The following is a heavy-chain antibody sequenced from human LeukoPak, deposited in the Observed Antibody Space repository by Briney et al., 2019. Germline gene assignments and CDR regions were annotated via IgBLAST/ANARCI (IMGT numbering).Heavy chain of an antibody. CDR3: VSSRGYSYGYFDY. D-gene: IGHD5-18*01. CDR1: GGSISSYF. Sequence: SETLSLTCTVSGGSISSYFWSWVRQPPGKGLEWIGRFYTSGSTNYNPSLKSRVTMSVDTSKNQFSLKLSSVTAADTAVYYCVSSRGYSYGYFDYWGQGTLVTVSS. CDR2: FYTSGST. J-gene: IGHJ4*02. V-gene: IGHV4-4*07.